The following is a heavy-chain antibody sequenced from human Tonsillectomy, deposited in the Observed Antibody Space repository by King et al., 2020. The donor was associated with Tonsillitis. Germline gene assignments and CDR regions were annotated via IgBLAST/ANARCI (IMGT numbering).Heavy chain of an antibody. J-gene: IGHJ4*02. CDR3: AKDHVSYTGSYAPSDY. CDR2: ISGSGGST. D-gene: IGHD1-26*01. CDR1: GFTFSSYA. Sequence: VQLVESGEGLVQPGGSLRLSCAASGFTFSSYAMTWVRQAPGKGLEWVSAISGSGGSTYYADSVKGRFTISRDNSKNTLYLQMKSLRAEDTAVYYCAKDHVSYTGSYAPSDYWGQGTLVTGSS. V-gene: IGHV3-23*04.